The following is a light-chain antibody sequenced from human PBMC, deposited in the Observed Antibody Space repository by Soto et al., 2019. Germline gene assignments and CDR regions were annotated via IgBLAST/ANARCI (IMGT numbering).Light chain of an antibody. J-gene: IGKJ3*01. CDR2: RAS. CDR1: RSISSW. V-gene: IGKV1-5*03. CDR3: QQYNNYPLT. Sequence: DIQMTQSPSTLSASVGDRVTITCRASRSISSWLAWYQRKPGKAPNLLIYRASSLESGVPSRFSGSGSGTEFTLTISSLQPDDFATYYCQQYNNYPLTFGPGTKVDIK.